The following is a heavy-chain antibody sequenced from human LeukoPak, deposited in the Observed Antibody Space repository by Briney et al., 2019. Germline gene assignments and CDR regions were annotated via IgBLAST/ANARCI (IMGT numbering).Heavy chain of an antibody. D-gene: IGHD5-18*01. CDR2: ISGSGGST. CDR1: GFTFSSYA. Sequence: GGSLRLSCAASGFTFSSYAMSWVRQAPGKGLEWVSAISGSGGSTYYADSVKGRFTISRDNTKNTLYLQMNSLRAEDTAVYYCAKAPAMDPYYFDYWGQGTLVTVSS. CDR3: AKAPAMDPYYFDY. J-gene: IGHJ4*02. V-gene: IGHV3-23*01.